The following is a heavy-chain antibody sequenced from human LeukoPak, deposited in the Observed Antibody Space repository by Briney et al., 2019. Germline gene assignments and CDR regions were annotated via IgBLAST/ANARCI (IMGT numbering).Heavy chain of an antibody. CDR1: GFPFSDYN. CDR3: AKHLGYSTSSGIDY. CDR2: IRYDGSNK. V-gene: IGHV3-30*02. Sequence: GGSLRLSCAASGFPFSDYNMNWVRQAPGKGLEWVAFIRYDGSNKYYADSVKGRFTVSRDNSKNTLYLQMNSLRADDTAVYYCAKHLGYSTSSGIDYWGQGTLVTVSS. J-gene: IGHJ4*02. D-gene: IGHD6-6*01.